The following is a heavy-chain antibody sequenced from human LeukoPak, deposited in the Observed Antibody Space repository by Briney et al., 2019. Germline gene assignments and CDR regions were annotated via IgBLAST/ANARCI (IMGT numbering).Heavy chain of an antibody. J-gene: IGHJ3*02. V-gene: IGHV3-30*18. CDR1: GFTFSSYG. CDR3: AKSRAPPPRADYGDYSPIENAFDI. CDR2: ISYDGSNK. Sequence: PGGSLRLSCAASGFTFSSYGMHWVRQAPGKGLEWVAVISYDGSNKYYADSVKGRFTISRDNSKNTLYLQMNSLRAEDTAVYYCAKSRAPPPRADYGDYSPIENAFDIWGQGTMVTVSS. D-gene: IGHD4-17*01.